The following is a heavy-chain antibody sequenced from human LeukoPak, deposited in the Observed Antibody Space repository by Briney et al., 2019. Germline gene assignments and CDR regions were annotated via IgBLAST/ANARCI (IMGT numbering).Heavy chain of an antibody. CDR3: ARDAHYYDYVWGSYHNPFDY. J-gene: IGHJ4*02. CDR2: ISSSGSTI. D-gene: IGHD3-16*02. CDR1: GFTFSSYE. Sequence: GGSLRLSCAASGFTFSSYEMNWVRQAPGKGLEWVSYISSSGSTIYYADSVKSRFTIARDNDKNSLYLQMNSLRAEDTAVYYCARDAHYYDYVWGSYHNPFDYWGQGTLVTVSS. V-gene: IGHV3-48*03.